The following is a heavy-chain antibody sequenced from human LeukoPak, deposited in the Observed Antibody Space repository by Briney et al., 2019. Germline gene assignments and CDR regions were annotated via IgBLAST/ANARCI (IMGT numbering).Heavy chain of an antibody. CDR2: IKEDGSET. CDR1: GFSFSRSW. CDR3: SRSLNY. J-gene: IGHJ4*02. V-gene: IGHV3-7*01. Sequence: AGGSLRLSCATSGFSFSRSWMDWVRQAPGKGLEWVANIKEDGSETYYVDSAKGRFTISRDNAKNSLFLQVDNLRVEDTAIYYCSRSLNYWGQGTLVTVSP.